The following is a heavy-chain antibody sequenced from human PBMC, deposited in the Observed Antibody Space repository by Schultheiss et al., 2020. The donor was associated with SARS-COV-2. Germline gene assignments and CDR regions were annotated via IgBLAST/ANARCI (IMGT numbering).Heavy chain of an antibody. J-gene: IGHJ4*02. Sequence: GESLKISCAASGFTFSSYAMSWVRQAPGKGLEWVSAISGSGGSTYYADSVKGRFTISRDNAKNSLYLQMNSLRAEDTAVYYCARELYYYGSGSYIGFDYWGQGTLVTVSS. CDR3: ARELYYYGSGSYIGFDY. D-gene: IGHD3-10*01. CDR2: ISGSGGST. CDR1: GFTFSSYA. V-gene: IGHV3-23*01.